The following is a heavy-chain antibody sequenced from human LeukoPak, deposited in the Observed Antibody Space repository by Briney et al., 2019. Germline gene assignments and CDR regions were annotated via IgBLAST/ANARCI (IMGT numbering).Heavy chain of an antibody. D-gene: IGHD3-22*01. V-gene: IGHV3-23*01. CDR1: GFTFSSYA. Sequence: GGSLRLSCAASGFTFSSYAMSWVRQVPGKGLEWVSAISGSGGSTYYADSVKGRFTISRDNSKNTLYLQMNSLRAEDTAVYYCATEGSSYDSSGNYYYYGMDVWGQGTTVTVSS. CDR3: ATEGSSYDSSGNYYYYGMDV. CDR2: ISGSGGST. J-gene: IGHJ6*02.